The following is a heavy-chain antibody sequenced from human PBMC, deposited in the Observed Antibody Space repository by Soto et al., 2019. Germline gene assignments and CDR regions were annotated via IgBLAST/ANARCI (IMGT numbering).Heavy chain of an antibody. V-gene: IGHV3-30-3*01. Sequence: QVQLVESGGGVVQPGRSLRLSCAASGFSISRFAMHWVRQAPGKGLEWVAVIAYDGSNKWYADSAKGRFTISRDNSKNTLYLDMSSLRAEDTAIYFCARDLQAGDDNVNWFAPWGQGTLVTVSS. CDR2: IAYDGSNK. D-gene: IGHD1-1*01. J-gene: IGHJ5*02. CDR1: GFSISRFA. CDR3: ARDLQAGDDNVNWFAP.